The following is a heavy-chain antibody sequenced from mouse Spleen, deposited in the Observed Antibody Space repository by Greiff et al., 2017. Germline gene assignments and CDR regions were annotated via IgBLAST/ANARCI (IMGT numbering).Heavy chain of an antibody. J-gene: IGHJ2*01. V-gene: IGHV1-55*01. D-gene: IGHD2-5*01. CDR2: IYPGSGST. CDR3: ARGAYYSNYDFDY. Sequence: QVQLQQPGAELVKPGASVKLSCKASGYTFTSYWITWVKQRPGQGLEWIGDIYPGSGSTNYNEKFKSKATLTVDTSSSTAYMQLSSLTSEDSAVYYCARGAYYSNYDFDYWGQGTTLTVSS. CDR1: GYTFTSYW.